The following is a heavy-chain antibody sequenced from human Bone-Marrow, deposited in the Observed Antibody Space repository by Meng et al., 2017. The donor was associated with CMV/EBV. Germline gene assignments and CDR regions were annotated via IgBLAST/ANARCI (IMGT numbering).Heavy chain of an antibody. Sequence: SYAISWVRQAPGQGLEWMGGIIPILGIANYAQKFQGRVTITADKSTSTAYMELSSLRSKDTAVYYCARDRGLGYCSSTSCPNNWFDPWGQGTLVTVSS. CDR2: IIPILGIA. CDR1: SYA. V-gene: IGHV1-69*10. J-gene: IGHJ5*02. CDR3: ARDRGLGYCSSTSCPNNWFDP. D-gene: IGHD2-2*01.